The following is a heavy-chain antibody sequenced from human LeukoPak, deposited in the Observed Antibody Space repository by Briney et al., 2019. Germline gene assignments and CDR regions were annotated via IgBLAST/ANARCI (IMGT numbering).Heavy chain of an antibody. D-gene: IGHD3-9*01. Sequence: GGSLRLSCAASGFTFSSYGMHWVRQAPGKGLEWVAVISYDGSNKYYADSVKGRFTISRDNSKNTLYLQMNSLRAEDTDVYYCANSYYDILTGYYSEITYWGQGTLVTVSS. J-gene: IGHJ4*02. CDR3: ANSYYDILTGYYSEITY. CDR1: GFTFSSYG. CDR2: ISYDGSNK. V-gene: IGHV3-30*18.